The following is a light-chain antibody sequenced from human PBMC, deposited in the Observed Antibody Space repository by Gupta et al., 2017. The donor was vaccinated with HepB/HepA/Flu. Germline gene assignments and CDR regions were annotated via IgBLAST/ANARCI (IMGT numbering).Light chain of an antibody. J-gene: IGLJ3*02. CDR2: RNN. Sequence: QSVLTQPPSASGTPGQRVTISCSGSSSNIGTNYVYWYQQLPGTAPKLLIYRNNQRPSGVPDRFSGSKPGTSASLAISGLRSEDEADYYCAVWDDSLSGPVFGGGTKLTVL. CDR3: AVWDDSLSGPV. CDR1: SSNIGTNY. V-gene: IGLV1-47*01.